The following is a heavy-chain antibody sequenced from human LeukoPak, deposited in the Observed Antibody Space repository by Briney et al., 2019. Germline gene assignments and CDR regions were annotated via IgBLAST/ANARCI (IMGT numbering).Heavy chain of an antibody. J-gene: IGHJ3*02. V-gene: IGHV4-59*12. CDR2: IYYSGTT. Sequence: PSETLSLTCTVSGGSISSYYWSWIRQPPGKGLEWIGYIYYSGTTNYNPSLKSRVTISVDTSKNQFSLKLSSVTAADTAVYYCARDHRAFDIWGQGTMVTVSS. CDR1: GGSISSYY. CDR3: ARDHRAFDI.